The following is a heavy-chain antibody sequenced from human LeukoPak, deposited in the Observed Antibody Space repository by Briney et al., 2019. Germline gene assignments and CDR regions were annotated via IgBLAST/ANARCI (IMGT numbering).Heavy chain of an antibody. CDR2: IYSGGST. D-gene: IGHD2-2*01. Sequence: GGSLRLSCAASGFTVSSNYMSWVRQAPGKGLEWVSVIYSGGSTYYADSVKGRFTISRDNAKNSLYLQMNSLRAEDPAVYYCARDAYCSSTSCKEYFDLWGRGTLVTVSS. CDR3: ARDAYCSSTSCKEYFDL. J-gene: IGHJ2*01. V-gene: IGHV3-53*01. CDR1: GFTVSSNY.